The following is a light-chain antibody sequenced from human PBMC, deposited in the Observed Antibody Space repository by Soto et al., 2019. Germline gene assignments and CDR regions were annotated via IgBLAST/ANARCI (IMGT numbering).Light chain of an antibody. CDR2: DVS. J-gene: IGLJ1*01. CDR1: SSDVGGYNY. V-gene: IGLV2-11*01. Sequence: QSALTQPRSVSGSPGQSVTISCTGTSSDVGGYNYVSWYQQHPGKAPKLMIYDVSKRPSGVPDRFSGSKSGNTASLTISGLQAEDEADYYCCSYAGSYPFEVFVTGTKLTV. CDR3: CSYAGSYPFEV.